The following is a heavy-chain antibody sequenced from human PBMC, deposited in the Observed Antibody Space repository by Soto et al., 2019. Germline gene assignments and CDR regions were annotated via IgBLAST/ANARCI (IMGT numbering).Heavy chain of an antibody. J-gene: IGHJ4*02. CDR3: AKDSPHPYSTNWPLDY. CDR1: GFTFSAYG. CDR2: ISYDGSVK. Sequence: GGSLRLSCAASGFTFSAYGMHWVRQAPGKGLEWVAVISYDGSVKNYADSVKGRFTISRDNSKNTLGLQMNSLRTEDTAVYYCAKDSPHPYSTNWPLDYWDQGTMVPVSS. V-gene: IGHV3-30*18. D-gene: IGHD6-13*01.